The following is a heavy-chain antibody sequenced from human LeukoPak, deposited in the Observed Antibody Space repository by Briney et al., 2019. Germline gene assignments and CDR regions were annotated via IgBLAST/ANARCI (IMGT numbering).Heavy chain of an antibody. J-gene: IGHJ4*02. CDR3: ARDTDNWNDVVVDY. CDR2: ISSSSSYI. V-gene: IGHV3-21*01. D-gene: IGHD1-1*01. Sequence: GGSLRLSCAASGFTFSSYSMNWVRQAPGKGLEWVSSISSSSSYIYYADSVKGRFTISRDNAKNSLYLQMNSLRAEDTAVYYCARDTDNWNDVVVDYWGQGTLVTVSS. CDR1: GFTFSSYS.